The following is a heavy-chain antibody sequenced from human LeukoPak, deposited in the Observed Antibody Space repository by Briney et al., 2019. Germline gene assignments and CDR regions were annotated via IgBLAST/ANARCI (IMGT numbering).Heavy chain of an antibody. V-gene: IGHV1-3*01. Sequence: ASVKVSCKASGYTFTIYAMHWVRQAPGQRLEWMGWINAGNGNTKYSQKFQGRVTITRDTSASTAYMELSSLRSEDTAVYYCARQERFSGSPPDYWGQGTLVTVSS. CDR2: INAGNGNT. D-gene: IGHD6-19*01. J-gene: IGHJ4*02. CDR3: ARQERFSGSPPDY. CDR1: GYTFTIYA.